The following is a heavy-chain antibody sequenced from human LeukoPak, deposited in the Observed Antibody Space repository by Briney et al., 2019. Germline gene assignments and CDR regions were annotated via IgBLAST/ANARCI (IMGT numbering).Heavy chain of an antibody. J-gene: IGHJ4*02. CDR2: INPNSGDT. D-gene: IGHD3-10*01. Sequence: EASVKVSCKASGYTFTGYYMHWVRQAPGQGLEWMGWINPNSGDTNYAQKFQGRVTMTRDTSITTAYMELTSLRSDDTAVYYCARDLFYSVSGTYYNVGRVFNYWGQGTLVTVSS. V-gene: IGHV1-2*02. CDR1: GYTFTGYY. CDR3: ARDLFYSVSGTYYNVGRVFNY.